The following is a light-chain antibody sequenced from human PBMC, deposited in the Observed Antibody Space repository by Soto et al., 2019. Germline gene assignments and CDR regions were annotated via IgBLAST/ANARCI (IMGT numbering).Light chain of an antibody. J-gene: IGKJ4*01. Sequence: ERVMTQSPATLSVSPGERAALSCRASQNIRGNLAWYQQKPGQAPRLLIYYTSTRATGVPDRFTGSGSGTEFTLTISSLQSEDFAVYYCQQYNNWPLTFGGGTKVDIK. CDR1: QNIRGN. CDR3: QQYNNWPLT. CDR2: YTS. V-gene: IGKV3-15*01.